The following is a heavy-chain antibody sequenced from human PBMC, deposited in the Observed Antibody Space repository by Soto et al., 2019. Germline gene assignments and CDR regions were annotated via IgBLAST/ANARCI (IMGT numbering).Heavy chain of an antibody. D-gene: IGHD4-17*01. Sequence: QVQLVESGGGVVQPGRSLRLSCAASGFAFRSSAMHWVRQAPGKGLEWVAVISYDGSDKYYADSVKGRVTISRDNSKNTLYLQMTSLRPDDTAVYYCAKDLVDGSYYYYGMDVWGQGTTVTVSS. CDR3: AKDLVDGSYYYYGMDV. V-gene: IGHV3-30*18. CDR1: GFAFRSSA. CDR2: ISYDGSDK. J-gene: IGHJ6*02.